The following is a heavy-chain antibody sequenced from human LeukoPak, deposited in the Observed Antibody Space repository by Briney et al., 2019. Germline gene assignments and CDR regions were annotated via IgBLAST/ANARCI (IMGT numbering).Heavy chain of an antibody. CDR3: ARGPYCRGGSCSIGLSNLYYFDY. J-gene: IGHJ4*02. V-gene: IGHV4-34*01. CDR2: INHSGST. CDR1: GGSFSGYY. D-gene: IGHD2-15*01. Sequence: PSETLSLTCAVYGGSFSGYYWSWIRPPPGKGLEWIGEINHSGSTNYNPSLKSRATISVDTSKNQFSLKLSSVTGADTAVYYCARGPYCRGGSCSIGLSNLYYFDYWGQGTLVTVSS.